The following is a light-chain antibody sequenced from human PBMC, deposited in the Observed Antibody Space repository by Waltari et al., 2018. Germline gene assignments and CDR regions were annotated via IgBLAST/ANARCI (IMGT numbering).Light chain of an antibody. CDR1: QSISSW. Sequence: DIQMTQSPSTLSASVGDRVTITCRASQSISSWLAWYQQKPGKAHKLLIYKASSLESVVPSRFSGSGSGTEFTLTISSLQPDDFATYYCQQYKSYPLTFGGGTKVEIK. CDR2: KAS. J-gene: IGKJ4*01. CDR3: QQYKSYPLT. V-gene: IGKV1-5*03.